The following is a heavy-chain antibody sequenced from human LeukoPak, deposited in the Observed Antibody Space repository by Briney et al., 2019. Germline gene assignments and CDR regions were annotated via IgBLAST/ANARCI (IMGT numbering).Heavy chain of an antibody. Sequence: GGSLRLSCAASGFTFSDYYMSWIRQAPGKGLEWVSYISSSGSTIYYADSVKGRFTISRDNAKNSLYLQVNSLRAEDTALYYCAKDAQGYSYGPESWGQGTLVTVSS. V-gene: IGHV3-11*01. D-gene: IGHD5-18*01. CDR1: GFTFSDYY. CDR2: ISSSGSTI. J-gene: IGHJ5*02. CDR3: AKDAQGYSYGPES.